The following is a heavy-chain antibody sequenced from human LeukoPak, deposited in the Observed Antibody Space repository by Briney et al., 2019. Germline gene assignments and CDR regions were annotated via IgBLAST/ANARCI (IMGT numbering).Heavy chain of an antibody. J-gene: IGHJ4*02. CDR3: ASFSGSYYYVY. Sequence: SETLSLTCVVSGGSISSSNWWSWVRQPPGQGLEWIGEIYHSGSTNYNPSLKSRVTISVDKSKNQFSLKLSSVTAADTAVYYCASFSGSYYYVYWGQGTLVTVSS. CDR2: IYHSGST. D-gene: IGHD1-26*01. CDR1: GGSISSSNW. V-gene: IGHV4-4*02.